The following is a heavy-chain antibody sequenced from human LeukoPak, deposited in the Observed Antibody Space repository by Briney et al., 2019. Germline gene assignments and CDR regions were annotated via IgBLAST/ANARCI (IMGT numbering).Heavy chain of an antibody. Sequence: PSETLSLTCTVSGGSISSGSYYWSWIRQPAGKGLEWIGRIYTSGSTNYNPSLKSRVTISVDTSNNQFSLKLSSVTAADTAVYYCASYSSGWGYFQHWGQGTLVTVSS. V-gene: IGHV4-61*02. J-gene: IGHJ1*01. D-gene: IGHD6-19*01. CDR3: ASYSSGWGYFQH. CDR2: IYTSGST. CDR1: GGSISSGSYY.